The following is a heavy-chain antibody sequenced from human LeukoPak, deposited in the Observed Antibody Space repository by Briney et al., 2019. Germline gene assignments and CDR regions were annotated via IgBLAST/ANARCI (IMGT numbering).Heavy chain of an antibody. CDR3: AREGGFDCSSTSCNFYYYYMDV. Sequence: ASVKVSCKASGYTFTGYYMHWVRQAPGQGLEWMGWINPNSGGTNYAQKFQGRVTMTRDTSISTAYMELSRLRSDDTAVYYCAREGGFDCSSTSCNFYYYYMDVWGEGTTVTISS. V-gene: IGHV1-2*02. CDR1: GYTFTGYY. J-gene: IGHJ6*03. CDR2: INPNSGGT. D-gene: IGHD2-2*01.